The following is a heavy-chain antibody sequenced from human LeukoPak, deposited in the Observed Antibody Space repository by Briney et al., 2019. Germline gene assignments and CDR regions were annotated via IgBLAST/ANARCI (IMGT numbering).Heavy chain of an antibody. Sequence: GGSLRLSCAASGFTFSSYGMHWVRQAPGKGLEWVAFIRYDGSNKYYADSVKGRFTISRDNSKNTLYLQMNSLRTEDTAVYYCAKGRFLEWLRFDYWGQGTLVTVSS. CDR3: AKGRFLEWLRFDY. V-gene: IGHV3-30*02. CDR2: IRYDGSNK. CDR1: GFTFSSYG. J-gene: IGHJ4*02. D-gene: IGHD3-3*01.